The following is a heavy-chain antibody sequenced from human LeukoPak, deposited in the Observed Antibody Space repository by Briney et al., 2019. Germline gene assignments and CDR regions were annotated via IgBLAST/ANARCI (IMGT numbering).Heavy chain of an antibody. Sequence: GGSLRLSCAASGFTVSTNYMSWVRQAPGKGLKWVSSISSSSSYIYYADSVKGRFTISRDNAKNSLYLQMNSLRAEDTAVYYCARDLVVPATIISHYYYYGMDVWGKGTTVTVSS. V-gene: IGHV3-21*01. CDR3: ARDLVVPATIISHYYYYGMDV. J-gene: IGHJ6*04. CDR1: GFTVSTNY. D-gene: IGHD2-2*01. CDR2: ISSSSSYI.